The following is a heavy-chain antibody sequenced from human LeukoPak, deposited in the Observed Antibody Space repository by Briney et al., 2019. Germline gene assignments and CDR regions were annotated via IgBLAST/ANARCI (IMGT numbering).Heavy chain of an antibody. CDR2: IKQDGSEK. D-gene: IGHD6-6*01. J-gene: IGHJ6*03. Sequence: PGGSLRLSCAASGFNLTDYWMSWVRQAPGKGLEWVANIKQDGSEKYYVDSVKGRFTISRDNAKNSLYLQMNSLRAEDTAVYYCASTPLVQDYYYMDVWGKGTTVTVSS. CDR3: ASTPLVQDYYYMDV. V-gene: IGHV3-7*01. CDR1: GFNLTDYW.